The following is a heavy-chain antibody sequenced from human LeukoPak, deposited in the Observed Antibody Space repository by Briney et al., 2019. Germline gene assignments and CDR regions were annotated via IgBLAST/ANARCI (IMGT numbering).Heavy chain of an antibody. Sequence: GGSLRLSCAASGFTFSSYEMNWVRQAPGKGLEWVSYISSSGSTIYYADSVKGRFTISRDNAKNSLYLQMNSLRAEDTAVYYCASSPSHYYYYYMDVWGKGTTVTISS. CDR2: ISSSGSTI. CDR1: GFTFSSYE. CDR3: ASSPSHYYYYYMDV. V-gene: IGHV3-48*03. J-gene: IGHJ6*03. D-gene: IGHD6-6*01.